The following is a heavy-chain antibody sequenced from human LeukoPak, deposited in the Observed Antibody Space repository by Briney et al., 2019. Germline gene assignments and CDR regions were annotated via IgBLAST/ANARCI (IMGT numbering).Heavy chain of an antibody. J-gene: IGHJ4*02. Sequence: SETLSLTCSVSGGTISSSYWSWMRQPPGKGLEWIGYIHYSGTTKNNPSLQSRVTISVDTSKNQFSLNLRSVTAADTAVYYCARGYFDSSGYSNPFDYWGQGTLVTVSS. CDR3: ARGYFDSSGYSNPFDY. CDR2: IHYSGTT. CDR1: GGTISSSY. V-gene: IGHV4-59*01. D-gene: IGHD3-22*01.